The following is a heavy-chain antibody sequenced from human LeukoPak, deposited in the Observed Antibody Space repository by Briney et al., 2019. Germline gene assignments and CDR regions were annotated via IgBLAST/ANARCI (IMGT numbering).Heavy chain of an antibody. CDR3: ARGLYYMDV. J-gene: IGHJ6*03. V-gene: IGHV3-48*01. CDR2: ISGSTGVI. Sequence: PGGSLRLSCSTSGFTFSTHTMAWVRQAPGKGLECLSYISGSTGVIYYADSVKGRFTISGDNAKSSVSLQMDSLKVEDTAVYYCARGLYYMDVWGKGTTVTVSS. CDR1: GFTFSTHT.